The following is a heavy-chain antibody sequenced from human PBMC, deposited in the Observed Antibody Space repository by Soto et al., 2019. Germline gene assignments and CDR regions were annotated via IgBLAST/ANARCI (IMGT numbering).Heavy chain of an antibody. CDR1: GFTFSSYG. CDR2: ISYDGSNK. D-gene: IGHD1-26*01. Sequence: SLILSCAASGFTFSSYGMHWVRQAPGKGLEWVAVISYDGSNKYYADSVKGRFTISRDNSKNTLYLQMNSLRAEDTAVYYCAKGTTAAYWGKGNLVTSPQ. V-gene: IGHV3-30*18. CDR3: AKGTTAAY. J-gene: IGHJ4*02.